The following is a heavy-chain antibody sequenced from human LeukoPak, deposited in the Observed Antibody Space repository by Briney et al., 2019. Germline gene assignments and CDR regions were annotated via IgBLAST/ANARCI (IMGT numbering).Heavy chain of an antibody. D-gene: IGHD3-16*01. J-gene: IGHJ1*01. CDR1: GYTCAGYY. Sequence: GYTCAGYYRHWLRQAPGQGLEWMGWINPNSGGTNYAQKFQGRVTMTRDTSISTAYMELSRLRSDDTAVYYCASYVPEGDIIQDWGQGTLVTVSS. V-gene: IGHV1-2*02. CDR2: INPNSGGT. CDR3: ASYVPEGDIIQD.